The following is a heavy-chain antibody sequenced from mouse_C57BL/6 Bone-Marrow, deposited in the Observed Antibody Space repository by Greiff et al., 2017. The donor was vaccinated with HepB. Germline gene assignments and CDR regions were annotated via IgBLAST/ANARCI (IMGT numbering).Heavy chain of an antibody. J-gene: IGHJ1*03. D-gene: IGHD1-1*01. CDR1: GYTFTSYG. V-gene: IGHV1-58*01. Sequence: EVKLVESGAELVRPGSSVKMSCKTSGYTFTSYGINWVKQRPGQGLEWIGYIYIGNGYTEYNEKFKGKATLTSDTSSSTAYMQLSSLTSEDSAIYFCARSYYGSSYWYFDVWGTGTTVTVSS. CDR2: IYIGNGYT. CDR3: ARSYYGSSYWYFDV.